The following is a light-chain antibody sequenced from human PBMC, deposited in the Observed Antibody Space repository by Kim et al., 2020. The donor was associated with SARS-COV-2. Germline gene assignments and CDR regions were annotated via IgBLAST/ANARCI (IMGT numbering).Light chain of an antibody. V-gene: IGKV1-5*03. CDR1: QTINNW. CDR3: QQCDGYSSWT. J-gene: IGKJ1*01. Sequence: SLEDRVSITCRASQTINNWLAWYQQKPGKAPKLLIYKASSLQSGVPSRFSGSGSGTEFTLTISSLQPDDFATYYCQQCDGYSSWTFGQGTKVDIK. CDR2: KAS.